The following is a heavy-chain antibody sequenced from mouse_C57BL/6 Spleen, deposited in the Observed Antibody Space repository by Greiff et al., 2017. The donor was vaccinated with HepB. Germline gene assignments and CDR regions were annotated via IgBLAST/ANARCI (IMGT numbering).Heavy chain of an antibody. D-gene: IGHD4-1*01. Sequence: EVKLVESGEGLVKPGGSLKLSCAASGFTFSSYAMSWVRQTPEKRLEWVAYISSGGDYIYYADTVKGRFTISRDNARNTLYLQMSSLKSEDTAMNYCTRVWDWDVDYAMDYWGQGTSVTVSS. CDR3: TRVWDWDVDYAMDY. J-gene: IGHJ4*01. V-gene: IGHV5-9-1*02. CDR2: ISSGGDYI. CDR1: GFTFSSYA.